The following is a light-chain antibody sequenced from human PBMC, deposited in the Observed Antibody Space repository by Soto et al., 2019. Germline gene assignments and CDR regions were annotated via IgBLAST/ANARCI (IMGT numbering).Light chain of an antibody. CDR1: QGISSY. J-gene: IGKJ5*01. CDR2: AAS. Sequence: AIRMTQSPSSFSASTGDRVTITCRASQGISSYLAWYQQKPGKAPKLLIYAASTLQSGVPSRFSGSGSGTEFNLTSSCLQSEDFATYYGHQYYSYPITFGQGTRLEIK. V-gene: IGKV1-8*01. CDR3: HQYYSYPIT.